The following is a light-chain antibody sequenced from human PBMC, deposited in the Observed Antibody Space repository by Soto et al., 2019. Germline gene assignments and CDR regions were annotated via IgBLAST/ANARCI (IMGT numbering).Light chain of an antibody. CDR2: EVS. CDR3: SSYTSSSTQV. V-gene: IGLV2-14*01. CDR1: SSDVGGYMY. J-gene: IGLJ1*01. Sequence: QSVLTQPASVSGSPGQSITISCTGTSSDVGGYMYVSWYQQHPGKAPKLMIYEVSNRPSGVSNRFSGSKSGNTASLTISGLQAEDEADYYCSSYTSSSTQVFGTGTKLTVL.